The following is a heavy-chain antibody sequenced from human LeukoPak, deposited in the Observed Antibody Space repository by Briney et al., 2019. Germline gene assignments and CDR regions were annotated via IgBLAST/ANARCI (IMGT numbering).Heavy chain of an antibody. V-gene: IGHV3-30*03. J-gene: IGHJ4*02. Sequence: AGGSLRLSCAASGFTFSSYGMHWVRQAPGKGLEWVAVISYDGSNKYYADSVKGRFTISRDNSKNTLYLQMNSLRAEDTAVYYCARDGDDRKDFDYWGQGTLVTVSS. CDR1: GFTFSSYG. D-gene: IGHD4-17*01. CDR2: ISYDGSNK. CDR3: ARDGDDRKDFDY.